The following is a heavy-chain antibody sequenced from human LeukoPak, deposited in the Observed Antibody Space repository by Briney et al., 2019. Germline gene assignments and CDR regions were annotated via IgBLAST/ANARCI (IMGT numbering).Heavy chain of an antibody. D-gene: IGHD2-15*01. Sequence: GGSLRLSCAASGFTVSSNYMSWVRRAPGKGLEWVSVIYSGDSTYYGDSVKGRFTISRDNSKNTLYLQMNSLTAEDTAVYYCARLGWSYYFDYWGRGILVTVSS. J-gene: IGHJ4*02. CDR3: ARLGWSYYFDY. CDR1: GFTVSSNY. V-gene: IGHV3-53*01. CDR2: IYSGDST.